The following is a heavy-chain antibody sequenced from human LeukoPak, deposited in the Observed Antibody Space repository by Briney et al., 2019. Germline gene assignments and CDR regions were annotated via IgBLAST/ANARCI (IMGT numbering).Heavy chain of an antibody. CDR2: IRSDGSDT. V-gene: IGHV3-74*01. Sequence: GGSLRLSCAASGFTFISYGMSWVRQAPGKGLEWVSRIRSDGSDTRYAESVKGRFTISRDNAKNTLYLQMNSLRAEDTAVYYCARDWFHAIDYWGQGTLVTVSS. D-gene: IGHD2/OR15-2a*01. CDR1: GFTFISYG. CDR3: ARDWFHAIDY. J-gene: IGHJ4*02.